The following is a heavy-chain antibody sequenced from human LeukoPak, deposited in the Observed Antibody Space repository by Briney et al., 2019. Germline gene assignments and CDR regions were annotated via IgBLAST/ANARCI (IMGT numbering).Heavy chain of an antibody. CDR1: GFTFSSYG. V-gene: IGHV3-21*01. CDR3: AGFSGPDAFDI. Sequence: PGGSLRLSCAASGFTFSSYGMNWVRQAPGKGLEWVSSISSSSNIYYADSVKGRFTISRDNAKNSLYLQMNSLRAEDTAVYYCAGFSGPDAFDIWGQGTMVTVSS. J-gene: IGHJ3*02. D-gene: IGHD6-19*01. CDR2: ISSSSNI.